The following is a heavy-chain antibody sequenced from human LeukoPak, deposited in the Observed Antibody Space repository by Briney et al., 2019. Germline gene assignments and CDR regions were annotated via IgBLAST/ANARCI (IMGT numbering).Heavy chain of an antibody. J-gene: IGHJ3*02. D-gene: IGHD3-10*01. Sequence: SETLSLTCTVSGGSISSYYWSWIRQPPGKGLEWIGYIYYSGSTYYNPSLKSRVTISVDTSKNQFSLKLSSVTAADTAVYYCARHRWRDYYGSGSYKSAFDIWGQGTMVTVSS. V-gene: IGHV4-59*08. CDR1: GGSISSYY. CDR3: ARHRWRDYYGSGSYKSAFDI. CDR2: IYYSGST.